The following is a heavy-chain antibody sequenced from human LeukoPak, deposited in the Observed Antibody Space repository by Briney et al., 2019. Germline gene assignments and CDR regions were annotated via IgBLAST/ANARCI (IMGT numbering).Heavy chain of an antibody. CDR2: INPNSGGT. V-gene: IGHV1-2*02. J-gene: IGHJ4*02. CDR1: GYTFTGYY. D-gene: IGHD4-23*01. CDR3: ATDAYGGNY. Sequence: ASVKVSCKASGYTFTGYYMHWVRQAPGQGLEWMGWINPNSGGTNYAQKFQGRVTMTEDTSTDTAYMELSSLRSEDTAVYYCATDAYGGNYWGQGTLVTVSS.